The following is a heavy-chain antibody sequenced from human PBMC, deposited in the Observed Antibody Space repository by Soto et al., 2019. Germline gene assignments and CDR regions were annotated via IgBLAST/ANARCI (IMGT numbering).Heavy chain of an antibody. CDR1: GFTFSNAW. CDR2: IKSKTDGGTT. J-gene: IGHJ3*02. V-gene: IGHV3-15*07. CDR3: TLLTQQQLVPEDAFDI. Sequence: GESLKISCAASGFTFSNAWMNWVRQAPGKGLEWVGRIKSKTDGGTTDYAAPVKGRFTISRDDSKNTLYLQMNSLKTEDTAVYYCTLLTQQQLVPEDAFDIWGQGTMVTVSS. D-gene: IGHD6-13*01.